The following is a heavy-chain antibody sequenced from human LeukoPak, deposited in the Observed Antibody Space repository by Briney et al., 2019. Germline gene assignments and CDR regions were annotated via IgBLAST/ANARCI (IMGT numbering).Heavy chain of an antibody. CDR2: ITYGGERT. D-gene: IGHD3-3*01. CDR3: AKGGWSDRFDF. V-gene: IGHV3-23*01. J-gene: IGHJ4*02. CDR1: EFTFSDYA. Sequence: GGSLRLSCGASEFTFSDYAMTWVRQAPGKGLAWVSTITYGGERTYYADSVKGRFTISRDNSKNILYLQMNSLRGDDTGDYYCAKGGWSDRFDFWGQGTRVTVSS.